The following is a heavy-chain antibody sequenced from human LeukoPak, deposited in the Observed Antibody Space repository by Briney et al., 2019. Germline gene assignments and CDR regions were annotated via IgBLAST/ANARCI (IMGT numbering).Heavy chain of an antibody. J-gene: IGHJ6*03. D-gene: IGHD3-9*01. CDR2: MNPNSGNT. CDR3: ARAIRGSKIASRYYFYYMDI. Sequence: ASVKVSCKASGYTFTSYDINWVRQATGQGLEWMGWMNPNSGNTGYAQKFQGRVTMTRNTSINTAYMELSSLRSEDTAVYYCARAIRGSKIASRYYFYYMDIWGKGTTVTVSS. V-gene: IGHV1-8*01. CDR1: GYTFTSYD.